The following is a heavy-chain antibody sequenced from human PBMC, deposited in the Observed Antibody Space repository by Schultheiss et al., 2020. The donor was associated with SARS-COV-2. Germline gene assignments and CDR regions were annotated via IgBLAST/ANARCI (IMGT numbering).Heavy chain of an antibody. D-gene: IGHD1-26*01. CDR1: GFSLSSYW. CDR3: MRDSFVNSGYHYYGMDV. V-gene: IGHV3-74*01. Sequence: GGSLRLSCAASGFSLSSYWMHWVRQDPGKGLVWVSRINVDGSDTRYADSVKGRFTISKDNAKNTLYLQMHTLRVEDTAVYYCMRDSFVNSGYHYYGMDVWGQGTTVTVS. CDR2: INVDGSDT. J-gene: IGHJ6*02.